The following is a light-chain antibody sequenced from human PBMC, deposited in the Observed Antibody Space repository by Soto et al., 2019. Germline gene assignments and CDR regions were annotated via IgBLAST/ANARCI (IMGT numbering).Light chain of an antibody. CDR2: DVS. Sequence: QSALTQPASVSGSPGQSITISCTGTSSDVGGYNYVSWYQQHPGKAPKLMIYDVSNRPSGVSNRFSGSKSANTASLTISGLQAEDEADYYCSPYTGSSTYVVFGGGTKQTVL. V-gene: IGLV2-14*01. CDR1: SSDVGGYNY. J-gene: IGLJ2*01. CDR3: SPYTGSSTYVV.